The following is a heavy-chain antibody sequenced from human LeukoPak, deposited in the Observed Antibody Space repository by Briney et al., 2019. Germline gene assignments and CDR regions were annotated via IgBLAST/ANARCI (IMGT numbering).Heavy chain of an antibody. V-gene: IGHV4-59*01. D-gene: IGHD3-22*01. CDR2: IYYSGST. CDR1: GGSISSYD. J-gene: IGHJ6*03. CDR3: ARTNYYDSSGYRYYYYYYYMDV. Sequence: SETLSLTCTVSGGSISSYDWSWIRQPPGKGLEWIGYIYYSGSTNYNPSLKSRVTILVATSKNQFSLKLSSVTAADTAVYYCARTNYYDSSGYRYYYYYYYMDVWGKGTTVTVSS.